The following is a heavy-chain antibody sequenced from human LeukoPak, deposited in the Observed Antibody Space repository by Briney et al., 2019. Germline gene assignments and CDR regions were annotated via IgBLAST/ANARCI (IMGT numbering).Heavy chain of an antibody. CDR2: ISAYNGNT. V-gene: IGHV1-18*01. CDR1: GYTFTSYG. D-gene: IGHD6-13*01. CDR3: ARRHSSSWWDYYYYYMDV. Sequence: ASVKVSCKASGYTFTSYGISWVRQAPGQGLEWMGWISAYNGNTNYAQKLQGRVTMTTDTSTSTAYMELRSLRSDDTAVYYCARRHSSSWWDYYYYYMDVWGKGTTVTVSS. J-gene: IGHJ6*03.